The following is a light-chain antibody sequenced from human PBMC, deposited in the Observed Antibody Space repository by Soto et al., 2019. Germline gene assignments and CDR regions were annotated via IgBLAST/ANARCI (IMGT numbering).Light chain of an antibody. CDR1: SSDVGDYNY. Sequence: QSVLTQPASVSGSPGQSITISCTGTSSDVGDYNYVSWYQQHPGKAPKVMIYDVSNRPSGVSNRFSGSKSGNTASLTISGLQAEDEADYYCTSYTSSSTDVFGTGTKLTVL. J-gene: IGLJ1*01. V-gene: IGLV2-14*01. CDR2: DVS. CDR3: TSYTSSSTDV.